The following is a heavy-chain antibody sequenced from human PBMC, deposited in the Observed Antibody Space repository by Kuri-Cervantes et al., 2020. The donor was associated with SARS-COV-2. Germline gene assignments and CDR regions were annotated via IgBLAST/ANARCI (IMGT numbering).Heavy chain of an antibody. CDR1: GFTFSSYG. V-gene: IGHV3-30*02. CDR2: IHYDGSNQ. Sequence: GGSLRLSCAASGFTFSSYGMHWVRQAPGKGLEWVAFIHYDGSNQYYADSVKGRFTISRDNAKNSLYLQMNSLRAEDTAVYYCARDDYGGNSIDYWGQGTLVTVSS. CDR3: ARDDYGGNSIDY. D-gene: IGHD4-23*01. J-gene: IGHJ4*02.